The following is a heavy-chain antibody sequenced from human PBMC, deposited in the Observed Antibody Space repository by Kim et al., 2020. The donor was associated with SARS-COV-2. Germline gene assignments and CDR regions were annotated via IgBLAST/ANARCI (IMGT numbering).Heavy chain of an antibody. CDR2: IKQDGSEK. Sequence: GGSLRLSCAASGFTLSSYWMSWVRQAPGKGLEWVANIKQDGSEKYYVDSVKGRFTISRDNAKNSLYLQMNSLRAEDTAVYYCARDFHSHLLSYYDSSGYYYSPIALDYWGQGTLVTVSS. J-gene: IGHJ4*02. CDR1: GFTLSSYW. D-gene: IGHD3-22*01. CDR3: ARDFHSHLLSYYDSSGYYYSPIALDY. V-gene: IGHV3-7*01.